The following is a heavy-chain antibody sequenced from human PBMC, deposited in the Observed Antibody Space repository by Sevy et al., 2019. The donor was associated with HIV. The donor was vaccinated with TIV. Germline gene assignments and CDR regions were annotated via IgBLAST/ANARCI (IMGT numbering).Heavy chain of an antibody. CDR2: IYYSGST. D-gene: IGHD1-26*01. Sequence: SETLSLTCTVSGGSISSYYWNWIRQPPGKGLEWIGYIYYSGSTNYNPSLKSRVTISVDTSKNQFSLKLTSVTAADTAVYFCARLCGSYYSCNHYYGMDVRGQGTTVTVSS. CDR1: GGSISSYY. J-gene: IGHJ6*02. CDR3: ARLCGSYYSCNHYYGMDV. V-gene: IGHV4-59*12.